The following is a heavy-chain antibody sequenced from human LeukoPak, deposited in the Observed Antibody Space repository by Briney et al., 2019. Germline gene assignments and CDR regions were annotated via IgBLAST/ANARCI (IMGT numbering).Heavy chain of an antibody. Sequence: GGSLRLSCTASGLTFSTSGFSWVRQAPGKGLEWVASIGPTGSDRYHANSIKGRFTISRDNANNLLYLQMNSLRAEDTAVYYCATETNGRHYDYWGQGTLLTVS. CDR3: ATETNGRHYDY. CDR1: GLTFSTSG. D-gene: IGHD1-14*01. CDR2: IGPTGSDR. J-gene: IGHJ4*02. V-gene: IGHV3-21*06.